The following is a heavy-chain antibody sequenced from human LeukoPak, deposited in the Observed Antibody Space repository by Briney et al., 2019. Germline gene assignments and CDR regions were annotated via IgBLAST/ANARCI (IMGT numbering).Heavy chain of an antibody. CDR2: ISSHGDST. V-gene: IGHV3-64*01. J-gene: IGHJ6*03. CDR3: ARGSSYYGSGSYYNEPMDV. D-gene: IGHD3-10*01. CDR1: GFTFSSYA. Sequence: SGGSLRLSCAASGFTFSSYAMHWVRQAPGKGLEYVSAISSHGDSTYYANSVKGKITISRDNSRNTLYLQMGSLSGEDMAVYYCARGSSYYGSGSYYNEPMDVWGKGTTVTISS.